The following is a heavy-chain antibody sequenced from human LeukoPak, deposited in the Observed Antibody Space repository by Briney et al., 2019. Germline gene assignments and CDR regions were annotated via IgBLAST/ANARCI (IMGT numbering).Heavy chain of an antibody. CDR2: IWYDGSSK. CDR1: GFTFSSYG. CDR3: ARDGSSMIVVVAHDAFDI. J-gene: IGHJ3*02. D-gene: IGHD3-22*01. V-gene: IGHV3-33*01. Sequence: GGSLRLSCAASGFTFSSYGMHWVRQAPGKGLEWAAVIWYDGSSKYYADSVKGRFTISRDNSKNTLYLQMNSLRAEDTAVYYCARDGSSMIVVVAHDAFDIWGQGTMVTVSS.